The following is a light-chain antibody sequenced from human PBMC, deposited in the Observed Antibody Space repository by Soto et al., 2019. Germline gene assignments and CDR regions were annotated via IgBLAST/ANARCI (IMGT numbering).Light chain of an antibody. V-gene: IGKV1-5*01. CDR1: QNINFY. Sequence: DIQMTQSPSTLSASVGDRVTITCRASQNINFYLAWYQQKPGKAPQILLFDVSRLARGVPSRFSGSGSGTEFTLTISRLQPDDFAAYYCQQYNSYSSWTFGLGTKVDIK. CDR3: QQYNSYSSWT. J-gene: IGKJ1*01. CDR2: DVS.